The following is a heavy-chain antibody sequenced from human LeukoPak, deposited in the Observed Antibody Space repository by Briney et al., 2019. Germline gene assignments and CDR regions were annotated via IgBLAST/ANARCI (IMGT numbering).Heavy chain of an antibody. J-gene: IGHJ4*02. Sequence: GGSLRLSCAASEFTFSSYAMSWVRQAPGKGLEWVSAISGSGGSTYYADSVKGRFTISRDNSKNTLYLQMNSLRAEDTTVYYCARETPRRGETRDGYRWGQGTVVTVSS. CDR2: ISGSGGST. CDR1: EFTFSSYA. D-gene: IGHD5-24*01. V-gene: IGHV3-23*01. CDR3: ARETPRRGETRDGYR.